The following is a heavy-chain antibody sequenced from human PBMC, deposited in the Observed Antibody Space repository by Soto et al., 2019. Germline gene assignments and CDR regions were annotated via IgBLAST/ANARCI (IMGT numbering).Heavy chain of an antibody. J-gene: IGHJ4*02. V-gene: IGHV5-51*01. CDR1: GYEFGSAW. CDR3: ARQLSHICDF. Sequence: GESLKISCKAFGYEFGSAWIGWVRQMPGKGLEWMGIIKPGTPDIRYSPSLRGHVTISADEGLSTAYLQWYSPKASDSGMYYCARQLSHICDFWGQGTLVTVSS. CDR2: IKPGTPDI. D-gene: IGHD3-3*02.